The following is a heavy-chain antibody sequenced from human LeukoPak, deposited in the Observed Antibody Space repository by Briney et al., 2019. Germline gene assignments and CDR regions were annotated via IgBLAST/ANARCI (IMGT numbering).Heavy chain of an antibody. J-gene: IGHJ4*02. D-gene: IGHD3-3*01. V-gene: IGHV3-21*01. Sequence: GGFLRLSCAASGFTFSSYSMNWVRQAPGKGLEWVSSISSSSSYIYYADSVEGRFTISRDNAKNSLYLQMNSLRAEDTAVYYCARSYYDFWSGYYLDYWGQGTLVTVSS. CDR3: ARSYYDFWSGYYLDY. CDR1: GFTFSSYS. CDR2: ISSSSSYI.